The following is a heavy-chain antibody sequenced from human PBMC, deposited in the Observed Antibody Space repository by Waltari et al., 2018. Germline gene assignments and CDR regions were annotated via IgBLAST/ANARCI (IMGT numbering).Heavy chain of an antibody. Sequence: EVQLVESGGGLVQPGGSLRLSCAASGLTFSRYWMLLVPRAPGKGLEWVANIKQDGSEKYCVDSVKGRFTISRDNAKNSLYLQMNSLRAEDTAVYYCARAFTAMVTGFDYWGQGTLVTVSS. CDR1: GLTFSRYW. V-gene: IGHV3-7*04. J-gene: IGHJ4*02. CDR3: ARAFTAMVTGFDY. CDR2: IKQDGSEK. D-gene: IGHD5-18*01.